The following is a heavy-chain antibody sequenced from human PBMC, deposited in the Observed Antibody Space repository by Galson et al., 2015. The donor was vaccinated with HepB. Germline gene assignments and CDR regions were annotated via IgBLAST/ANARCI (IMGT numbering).Heavy chain of an antibody. D-gene: IGHD2-2*01. J-gene: IGHJ6*02. Sequence: CAISGDSVSSNSAAWNWIRQSPSRGLEWLGRTYYRSKWYNDYAVSVKSRITINPDTSKNQFSLQLNSVTPEDTAVYYCARDIVVVPAADYYYYYGMDVWGQGTTVTVSS. CDR2: TYYRSKWYN. V-gene: IGHV6-1*01. CDR1: GDSVSSNSAA. CDR3: ARDIVVVPAADYYYYYGMDV.